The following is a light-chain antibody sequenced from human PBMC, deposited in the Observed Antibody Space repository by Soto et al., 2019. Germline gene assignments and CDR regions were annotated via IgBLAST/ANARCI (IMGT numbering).Light chain of an antibody. V-gene: IGLV2-14*01. J-gene: IGLJ2*01. CDR2: DVS. CDR3: SSYTTSSSPVV. CDR1: SSDVDGYNY. Sequence: QSALTQPASVSGSPGQSITISCTGTSSDVDGYNYVSWYQQYPGKAPTVMIYDVSNRPSGISNRFSGSKSGNTASLTISGLQAEDEADYYCSSYTTSSSPVVFGGGTKLTVL.